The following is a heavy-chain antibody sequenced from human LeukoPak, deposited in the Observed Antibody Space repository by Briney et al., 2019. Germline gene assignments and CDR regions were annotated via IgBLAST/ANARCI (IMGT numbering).Heavy chain of an antibody. Sequence: GRSLRLSCAASGFTFSGYGIHWVRQAPGKGLEWVAVIWHDGSAEFYVDSVKGRFRISGDDSKNTVYLQMNSLTAEDTARYYCAKDTTGGWSGYFDSWGQGTLVTVSS. D-gene: IGHD6-19*01. CDR3: AKDTTGGWSGYFDS. CDR1: GFTFSGYG. J-gene: IGHJ4*02. V-gene: IGHV3-33*06. CDR2: IWHDGSAE.